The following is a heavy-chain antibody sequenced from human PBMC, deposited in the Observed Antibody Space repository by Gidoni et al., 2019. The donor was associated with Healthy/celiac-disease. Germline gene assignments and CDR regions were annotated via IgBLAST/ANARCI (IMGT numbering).Heavy chain of an antibody. Sequence: QVQLQESGSGRVKPSETLSLTCTASGGSISSYYWSWIRQPPGKGLEWLGDIYYSGSTHYNPSLKSRVTISVDTSKNPFSLKLSSVTAADTAVYYCARRDSSGYFGLYYFDYWGQGTLVTVSS. CDR3: ARRDSSGYFGLYYFDY. CDR1: GGSISSYY. CDR2: IYYSGST. J-gene: IGHJ4*02. D-gene: IGHD3-22*01. V-gene: IGHV4-59*01.